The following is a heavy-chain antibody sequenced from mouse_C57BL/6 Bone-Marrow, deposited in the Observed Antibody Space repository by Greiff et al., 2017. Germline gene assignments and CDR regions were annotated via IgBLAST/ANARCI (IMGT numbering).Heavy chain of an antibody. Sequence: DVKLQESGGGLVQPGGSLSLSCAASGFTFTDYYMSWVRQPPGKALEWLGFIRNKANGYTTEYSASVKGRFTISRDNSQSILYLQMNALRAEDSATYYCASPHYYGSSYAMDYWGQGTSVTVSS. J-gene: IGHJ4*01. V-gene: IGHV7-3*01. CDR3: ASPHYYGSSYAMDY. CDR1: GFTFTDYY. D-gene: IGHD1-1*01. CDR2: IRNKANGYTT.